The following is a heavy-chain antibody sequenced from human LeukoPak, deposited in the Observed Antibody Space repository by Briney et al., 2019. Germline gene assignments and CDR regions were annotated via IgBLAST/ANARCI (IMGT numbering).Heavy chain of an antibody. Sequence: SGGSLRLSCAASGFTFSIYSMNWVRQAPGKGLEWVSSIDSSSYNTNYADSVKGRFTISRDNGQNSLFLQMNSLRAEDTAVYFCARDLAYYYDSSYDWGQGTLVTVSS. CDR1: GFTFSIYS. J-gene: IGHJ4*02. V-gene: IGHV3-21*01. D-gene: IGHD3-22*01. CDR3: ARDLAYYYDSSYD. CDR2: IDSSSYNT.